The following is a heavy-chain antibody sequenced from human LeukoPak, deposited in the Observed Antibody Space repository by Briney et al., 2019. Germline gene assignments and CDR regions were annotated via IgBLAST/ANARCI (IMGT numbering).Heavy chain of an antibody. D-gene: IGHD6-25*01. CDR3: TTGIKQRMERVYFDY. V-gene: IGHV1-24*01. Sequence: ASVKVSCKLSGYTLSALSMHWVRQAPGKGLEWMGGFAPEDGETIYAPEFQGRVTMTEDISTDTAYMELRALRSEDTAVYFCTTGIKQRMERVYFDYWGRGNLVIVSS. CDR1: GYTLSALS. CDR2: FAPEDGET. J-gene: IGHJ4*02.